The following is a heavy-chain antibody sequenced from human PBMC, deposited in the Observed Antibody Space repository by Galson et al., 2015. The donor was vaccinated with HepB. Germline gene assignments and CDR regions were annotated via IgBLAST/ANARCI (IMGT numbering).Heavy chain of an antibody. J-gene: IGHJ4*02. CDR2: IWYDGSNK. CDR3: VRMWSYANFDQ. V-gene: IGHV3-33*01. CDR1: GFTFSSYG. D-gene: IGHD3-10*01. Sequence: SLRPSCAASGFTFSSYGMHWVRQPPGKGLEWVAVIWYDGSNKYHADSVKGRFTISRDNSKNTLYLHMNSLRVEDTAVYYCVRMWSYANFDQWGQGTLVTVSS.